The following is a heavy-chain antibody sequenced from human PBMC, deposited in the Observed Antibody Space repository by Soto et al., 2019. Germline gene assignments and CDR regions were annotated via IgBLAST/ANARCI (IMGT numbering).Heavy chain of an antibody. CDR2: ISYDGSDE. CDR3: EKDHSHTRGYLGDF. V-gene: IGHV3-30*18. D-gene: IGHD2-21*01. Sequence: PGGSLRLSCAASGFTFSSYGMHWVRQAPGRGLEWVAVISYDGSDEYYVDSVKGRFTISRDNSKNTLYLQMNSLRTEDTAIYYCEKDHSHTRGYLGDFWGHGTLVTVSS. J-gene: IGHJ4*01. CDR1: GFTFSSYG.